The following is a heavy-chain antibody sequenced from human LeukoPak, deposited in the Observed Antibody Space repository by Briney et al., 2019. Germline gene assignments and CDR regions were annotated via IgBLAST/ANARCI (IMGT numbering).Heavy chain of an antibody. CDR2: IYYSGST. Sequence: SETLSLTCTVSGGSISSSSYYWGWIRQPPGKGLEWIGSIYYSGSTYYNPSLKSRVTISVDTSKNQFSLKLSSVTAADTAVYYCARQTLAAAEDYWGQGTLVTVSS. J-gene: IGHJ4*02. V-gene: IGHV4-39*01. CDR1: GGSISSSSYY. CDR3: ARQTLAAAEDY. D-gene: IGHD6-13*01.